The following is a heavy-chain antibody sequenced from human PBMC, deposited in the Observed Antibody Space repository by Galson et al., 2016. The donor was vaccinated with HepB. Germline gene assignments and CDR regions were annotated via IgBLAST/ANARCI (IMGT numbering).Heavy chain of an antibody. CDR3: AKDTRSGFYSRWFDP. J-gene: IGHJ5*02. V-gene: IGHV3-23*01. CDR2: ISGSGGIP. Sequence: SLRLSCAAAGFTFSTYAMSWVRQAPGKGLEGVSAISGSGGIPYYADSAKGRFTISRDKSKNTLYLQTKSLRAEDTALYYCAKDTRSGFYSRWFDPWGQGTLVTVSS. CDR1: GFTFSTYA. D-gene: IGHD3-3*01.